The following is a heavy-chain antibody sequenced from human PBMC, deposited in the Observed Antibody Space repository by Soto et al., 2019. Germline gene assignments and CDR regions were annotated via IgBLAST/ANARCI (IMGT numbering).Heavy chain of an antibody. CDR3: ARAGYYGSGSYYTAYYYGMDV. D-gene: IGHD3-10*01. Sequence: SVKVSCKASGGTFSSYAISWVRQAPGQGLERMGGIIPIFGTANYAQKFQGRVTITADESTSTAYMELSSLRSEDTAVYYCARAGYYGSGSYYTAYYYGMDVWGQGTTVTVSS. CDR1: GGTFSSYA. J-gene: IGHJ6*02. V-gene: IGHV1-69*13. CDR2: IIPIFGTA.